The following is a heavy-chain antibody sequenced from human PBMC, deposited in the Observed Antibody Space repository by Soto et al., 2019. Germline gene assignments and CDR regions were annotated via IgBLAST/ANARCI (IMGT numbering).Heavy chain of an antibody. CDR2: INHSGST. J-gene: IGHJ4*02. V-gene: IGHV4-34*01. Sequence: SETLSLTCAVYGGSFSGYYWSWIRQPPGKGLEWIGEINHSGSTNYNPSLKSRVTISVDTSKNQFSLKLSSVTAADTAVYYCARGYYYDSSGYYFDYWGQGTLVTVSS. D-gene: IGHD3-22*01. CDR1: GGSFSGYY. CDR3: ARGYYYDSSGYYFDY.